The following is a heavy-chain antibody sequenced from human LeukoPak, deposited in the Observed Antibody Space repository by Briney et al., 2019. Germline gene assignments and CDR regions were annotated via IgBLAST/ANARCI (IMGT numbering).Heavy chain of an antibody. D-gene: IGHD3-22*01. J-gene: IGHJ3*01. CDR3: ERKTRYDESFDV. Sequence: GGSLRLSCAASGFSLSSSTLNWVRQAPGKGLEWVSYISISGTIIYYADSVKGRFTISRDNAKNSLYLQMNSLRAEDTAVYYCERKTRYDESFDVWGQGTMVTVSS. CDR1: GFSLSSST. CDR2: ISISGTII. V-gene: IGHV3-48*01.